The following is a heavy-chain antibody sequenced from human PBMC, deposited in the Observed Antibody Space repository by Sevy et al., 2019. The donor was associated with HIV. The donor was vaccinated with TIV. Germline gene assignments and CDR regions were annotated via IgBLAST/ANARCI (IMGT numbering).Heavy chain of an antibody. CDR3: AKESGSYDDSLSGDDAFAI. CDR1: GFNFSSYG. Sequence: GGSLRLSCAASGFNFSSYGMHWVRQAPGKGLEWVAVISYDGSSKYYAESVKGRFTISRDNSKNTLYLQISSLRAEDTAVYYCAKESGSYDDSLSGDDAFAIWGQGTMVTDSS. V-gene: IGHV3-30*18. D-gene: IGHD3-3*01. J-gene: IGHJ3*02. CDR2: ISYDGSSK.